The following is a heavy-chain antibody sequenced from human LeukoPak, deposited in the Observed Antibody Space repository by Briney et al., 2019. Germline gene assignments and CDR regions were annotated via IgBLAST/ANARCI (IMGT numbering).Heavy chain of an antibody. CDR3: AKTLYDSSGYYSD. CDR2: ISWNSGSI. Sequence: GRSLRLSCAASGFTFDDYAMHWVRQAPGKGLEWVSGISWNSGSIGYADSVKGRFTTSRDNAKNSLYLQMNSLRAEDTALYYCAKTLYDSSGYYSDWGQGTLVTVSS. D-gene: IGHD3-22*01. J-gene: IGHJ4*02. CDR1: GFTFDDYA. V-gene: IGHV3-9*01.